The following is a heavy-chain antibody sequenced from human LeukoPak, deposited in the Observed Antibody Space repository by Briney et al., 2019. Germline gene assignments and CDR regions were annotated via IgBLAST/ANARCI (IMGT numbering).Heavy chain of an antibody. D-gene: IGHD6-19*01. CDR2: IFASGST. CDR1: DASISSYY. CDR3: ARQGFSVAGKRSWFDP. Sequence: PSETLSLTCTVSDASISSYYWSWIRQPPGKGLEWIGYIFASGSTNYNPSLESRVTISVDTSKNHLSLKLISVTAADTAVYYCARQGFSVAGKRSWFDPWGQGTLVTVSS. J-gene: IGHJ5*02. V-gene: IGHV4-4*09.